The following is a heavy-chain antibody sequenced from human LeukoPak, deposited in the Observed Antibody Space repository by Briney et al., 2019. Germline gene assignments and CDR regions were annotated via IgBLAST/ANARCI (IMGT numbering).Heavy chain of an antibody. Sequence: PGGSLRLSCAASGFTFSRHWMSWVRQAPGKGLEWVANIKPDGSEKYYVDSVKGQFTLSRDNAKKSLSLQMNSLRAEDTAVYYCARDGEATMVRFDIWGQGTMVTVSS. J-gene: IGHJ3*02. CDR2: IKPDGSEK. CDR1: GFTFSRHW. D-gene: IGHD3-10*01. V-gene: IGHV3-7*01. CDR3: ARDGEATMVRFDI.